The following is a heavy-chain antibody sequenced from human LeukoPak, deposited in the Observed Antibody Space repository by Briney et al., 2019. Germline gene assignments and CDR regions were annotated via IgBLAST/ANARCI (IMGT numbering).Heavy chain of an antibody. CDR3: ARGDSGGLDV. CDR2: IYHSGST. Sequence: PSETLSLTCAVSGGSISSGGYSWSWLRQPPGKGLEWIVYIYHSGSTYYNPSLKSRVTISVDRSKNQFSLKLSSVTAADTAVYYRARGDSGGLDVWGQGTTVTVSS. D-gene: IGHD3-10*01. CDR1: GGSISSGGYS. J-gene: IGHJ6*02. V-gene: IGHV4-30-2*01.